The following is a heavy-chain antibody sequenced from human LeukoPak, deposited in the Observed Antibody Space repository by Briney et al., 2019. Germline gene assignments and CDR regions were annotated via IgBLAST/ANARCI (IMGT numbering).Heavy chain of an antibody. J-gene: IGHJ3*02. CDR1: GGSISSGSYY. D-gene: IGHD3-3*01. CDR2: IYYSGST. V-gene: IGHV4-39*07. Sequence: SQTLSLTCTVSGGSISSGSYYWGWIRQPPGKGLEWIGSIYYSGSTYYNPSLKSRVTMSVDTSKNQFSLKLSSVTAADTAVYYCARERNYDFWSGYRFADAFDIWGQGTMVTVSS. CDR3: ARERNYDFWSGYRFADAFDI.